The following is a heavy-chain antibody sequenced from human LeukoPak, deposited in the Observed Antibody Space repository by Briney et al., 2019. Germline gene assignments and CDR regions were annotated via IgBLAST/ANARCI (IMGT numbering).Heavy chain of an antibody. CDR1: GYSISSGYY. Sequence: SETLSLTCTVSGYSISSGYYWGWIRQPPGKGLEWIGEINHSGSTNYNPSLKSRVTISVDTSKNQFSLKLSSVTAADTAVYYCARGRRVLMVYAISYFDYWGQGTLVTVSS. J-gene: IGHJ4*02. CDR3: ARGRRVLMVYAISYFDY. CDR2: INHSGST. D-gene: IGHD2-8*01. V-gene: IGHV4-38-2*02.